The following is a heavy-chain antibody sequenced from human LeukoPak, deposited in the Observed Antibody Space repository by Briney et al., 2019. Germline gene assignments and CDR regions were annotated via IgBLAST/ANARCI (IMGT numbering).Heavy chain of an antibody. J-gene: IGHJ3*02. V-gene: IGHV1-18*01. CDR2: ISAYNGNT. CDR3: AKNNRRWIQLRANYAFDI. CDR1: GYTFTSYG. D-gene: IGHD5-18*01. Sequence: ASVQVSCKASGYTFTSYGISWVRQAPGQGLEWMGWISAYNGNTNYAQKLQGRVTMTTDTYTSTAYMELRRLRSDDTAVYYCAKNNRRWIQLRANYAFDIWGQGTMVTVSS.